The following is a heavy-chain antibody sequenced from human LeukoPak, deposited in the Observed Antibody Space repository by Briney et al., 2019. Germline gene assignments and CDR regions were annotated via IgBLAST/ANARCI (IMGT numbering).Heavy chain of an antibody. Sequence: PGGSLRLSCAASGFTFSSYSMNWVRQAPGKGLEWVSYISSSSSTIYYADSVKGRFTISRDNAKNSLYLQMNSLRAEDTAVYYCARDNRYYDFWSGYYYPRWFDPWGQGTLVTVSS. J-gene: IGHJ5*02. CDR2: ISSSSSTI. CDR3: ARDNRYYDFWSGYYYPRWFDP. CDR1: GFTFSSYS. V-gene: IGHV3-48*01. D-gene: IGHD3-3*01.